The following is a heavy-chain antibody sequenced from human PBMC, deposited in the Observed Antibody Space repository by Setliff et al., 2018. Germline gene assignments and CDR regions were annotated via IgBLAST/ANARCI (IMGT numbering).Heavy chain of an antibody. D-gene: IGHD3-3*01. CDR3: ARRATYYNFWSGYYDY. Sequence: SETLSLTCTVSGGSISSSSYYWGWIRQPPGKGLEWIVSIYYSGSTYYNPSLKSRVTISVDTSKNQFSLKLSSVTAADTAVYYCARRATYYNFWSGYYDYWGQGTLVTVSS. V-gene: IGHV4-39*07. J-gene: IGHJ4*02. CDR1: GGSISSSSYY. CDR2: IYYSGST.